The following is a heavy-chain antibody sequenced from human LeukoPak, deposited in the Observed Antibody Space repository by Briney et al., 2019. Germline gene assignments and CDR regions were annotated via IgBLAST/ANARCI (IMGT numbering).Heavy chain of an antibody. V-gene: IGHV1-2*02. CDR2: IHPNSGGT. Sequence: ASVKVSFKASGYAFTVYYIHWVRQAPGQGLEWMGWIHPNSGGTNYAQKFQGRVTMTRDTSITTASMELSSLKPDDTAVYYCARDSCGGGGCHYWYFDLWGRGTLVTVSS. D-gene: IGHD6-19*01. J-gene: IGHJ2*01. CDR3: ARDSCGGGGCHYWYFDL. CDR1: GYAFTVYY.